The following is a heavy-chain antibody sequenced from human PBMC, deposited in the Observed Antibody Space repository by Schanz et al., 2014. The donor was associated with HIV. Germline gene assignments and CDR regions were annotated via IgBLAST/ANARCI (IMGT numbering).Heavy chain of an antibody. CDR2: ISGGGAGT. CDR1: GFTFGIFW. D-gene: IGHD1-26*01. Sequence: DVQLVESGGSLVQPGGSLRLSCAASGFTFGIFWMNWVRQAPGKGLEWVSAISGGGAGTYYADSVKGRLTISRDNSKNTLYLQMNSLRAEDTAVYYCAREREESLAYYYYGMDVWGQGTAVTVSS. V-gene: IGHV3-23*04. CDR3: AREREESLAYYYYGMDV. J-gene: IGHJ6*02.